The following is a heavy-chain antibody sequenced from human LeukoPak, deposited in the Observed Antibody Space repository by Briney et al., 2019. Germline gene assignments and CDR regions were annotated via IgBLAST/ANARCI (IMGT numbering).Heavy chain of an antibody. Sequence: ASVKVSCKASGYTFTGYYMHWVRQAPGQGLEWMGWINPNSGGTNYAQKFQGRVTMTRDTSISTAYMELSRLRSDDTAVYYCARDSVTMVRGETYYYYYHMDVWGKGTTVTISS. D-gene: IGHD3-10*01. CDR1: GYTFTGYY. CDR2: INPNSGGT. CDR3: ARDSVTMVRGETYYYYYHMDV. V-gene: IGHV1-2*02. J-gene: IGHJ6*03.